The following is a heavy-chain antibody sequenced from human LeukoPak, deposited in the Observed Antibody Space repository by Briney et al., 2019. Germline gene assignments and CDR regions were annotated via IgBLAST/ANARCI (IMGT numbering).Heavy chain of an antibody. J-gene: IGHJ6*02. Sequence: SGGSLRLSCAASGFTFSSYAMHWVRQAPGKGLEWVAVIWYAGSNKYYADSVQGRFTISRDNSKNTLYLQMNSLSAEDTAVYYCARDVNYAMDVWGQGTTVTVSS. CDR3: ARDVNYAMDV. CDR1: GFTFSSYA. V-gene: IGHV3-33*01. CDR2: IWYAGSNK.